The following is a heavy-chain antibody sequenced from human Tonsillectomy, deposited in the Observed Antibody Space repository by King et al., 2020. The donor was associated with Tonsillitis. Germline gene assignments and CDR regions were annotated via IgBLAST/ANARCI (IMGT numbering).Heavy chain of an antibody. CDR2: IQQDGTEK. Sequence: QLVQSGGGLVQPGGSLRLSCAASGFTFSSYCMSWVRQAPGKGLEWVANIQQDGTEKYYVYSVEGRFTISRDNAKNSLYLQMNSPRAEDTAVYYCARVSSSWPNFQHWGQGALVTVSS. V-gene: IGHV3-7*01. J-gene: IGHJ1*01. CDR1: GFTFSSYC. D-gene: IGHD6-13*01. CDR3: ARVSSSWPNFQH.